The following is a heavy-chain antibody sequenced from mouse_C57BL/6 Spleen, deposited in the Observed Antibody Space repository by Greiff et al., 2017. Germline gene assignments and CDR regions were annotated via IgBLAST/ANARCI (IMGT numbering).Heavy chain of an antibody. CDR1: GFTFSSYG. V-gene: IGHV5-6*01. CDR2: ISSGGSYT. CDR3: ARQITTVVATLYYFDY. Sequence: EVQGVESGGDLVKPGGSLKLSCAASGFTFSSYGMSWVRQTPDKRLEWVATISSGGSYTYYPDSVKGRFTISRDNAKNTLYLQMSSLKSEDTAMYYCARQITTVVATLYYFDYWGQGTTLTVSS. D-gene: IGHD1-1*01. J-gene: IGHJ2*01.